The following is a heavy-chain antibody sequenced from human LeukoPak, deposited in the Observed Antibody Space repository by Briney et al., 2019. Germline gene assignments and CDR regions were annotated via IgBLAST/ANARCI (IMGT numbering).Heavy chain of an antibody. CDR3: ATGESSGWYPDY. CDR2: FDPEDGET. CDR1: GYTLTELS. J-gene: IGHJ4*02. D-gene: IGHD6-19*01. Sequence: GASVKVSCKVSGYTLTELSMHWVRQAPGKGLEWMGGFDPEDGETIYAQKFQGRVTITEDTSTDTAYMELSSLRSEDTAVYYCATGESSGWYPDYWGQGTLVTVS. V-gene: IGHV1-24*01.